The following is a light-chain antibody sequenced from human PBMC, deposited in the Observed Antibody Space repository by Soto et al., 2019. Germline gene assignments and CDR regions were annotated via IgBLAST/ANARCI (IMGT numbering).Light chain of an antibody. CDR2: AAS. V-gene: IGKV1-27*01. CDR1: QAITTY. CDR3: QNYFSVPHT. Sequence: DIQMTHSPSSLSASVGDRVTITCRASQAITTYLAWYQQKSGKAPKLLIYAASTLQAGVPSRFSGGGSGTDFTLTISSLQPEDVATYYCQNYFSVPHTFGGGTKVEIK. J-gene: IGKJ4*01.